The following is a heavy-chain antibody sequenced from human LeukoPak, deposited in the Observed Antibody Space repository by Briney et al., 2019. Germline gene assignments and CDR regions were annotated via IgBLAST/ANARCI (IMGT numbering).Heavy chain of an antibody. J-gene: IGHJ4*02. Sequence: PGGSLRLSCAASGFTFSTFLMSWVRQAPGKGLEWVADINQDGSEKYYVDSVKGRFTISRDNAKNSLYLQMNSLRAEDTAVYYCARRNWNGKYTIDYWGQGTLVTVSS. V-gene: IGHV3-7*05. CDR1: GFTFSTFL. D-gene: IGHD1-1*01. CDR3: ARRNWNGKYTIDY. CDR2: INQDGSEK.